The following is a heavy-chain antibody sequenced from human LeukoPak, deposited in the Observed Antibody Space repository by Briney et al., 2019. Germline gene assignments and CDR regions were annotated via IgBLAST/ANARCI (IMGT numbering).Heavy chain of an antibody. Sequence: PSETLSLTCTVSGGSISSYYWSWIGQPPGKGLEWIGYIYYSGSTNYNPSLTSRVTISVDTSKNQFSLKLSSVTAADTAIYYCARHGAQNGIDPWGQGTLVTVSS. J-gene: IGHJ5*02. CDR1: GGSISSYY. V-gene: IGHV4-59*08. CDR2: IYYSGST. D-gene: IGHD3-10*01. CDR3: ARHGAQNGIDP.